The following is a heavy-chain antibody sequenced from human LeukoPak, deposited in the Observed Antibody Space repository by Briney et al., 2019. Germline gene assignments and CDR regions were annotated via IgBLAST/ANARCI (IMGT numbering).Heavy chain of an antibody. CDR1: GFTLSSYG. D-gene: IGHD3-22*01. CDR2: ISYDGSNK. V-gene: IGHV3-30*18. CDR3: AKDHRRKPDYYDSSGYYYVNYFDY. J-gene: IGHJ4*02. Sequence: GRCLRLSCAASGFTLSSYGMHWVRQAPGKGLEWAAVISYDGSNKYYADSVKGRFTISRDNSKNTLYLQMYSMRAEDTAVYYCAKDHRRKPDYYDSSGYYYVNYFDYWGQGTLVTVSS.